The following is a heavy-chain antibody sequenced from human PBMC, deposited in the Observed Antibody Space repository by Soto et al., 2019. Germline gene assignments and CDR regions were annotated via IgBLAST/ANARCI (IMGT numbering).Heavy chain of an antibody. CDR3: ARGLENGDYSDYYYYMDV. CDR1: GGSISSYY. CDR2: IYYSGST. V-gene: IGHV4-59*01. J-gene: IGHJ6*03. D-gene: IGHD4-17*01. Sequence: SETLSLTCAVSGGSISSYYWSWIRQPPGKGLEWIGYIYYSGSTNYNPSLKSRVTISVDTSKNQFSLKLSSVTAADTAVYYCARGLENGDYSDYYYYMDVWGKGTTVTVSS.